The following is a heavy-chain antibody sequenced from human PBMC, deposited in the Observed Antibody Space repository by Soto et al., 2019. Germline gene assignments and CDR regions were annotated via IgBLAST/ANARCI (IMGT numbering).Heavy chain of an antibody. Sequence: QVQLVQSGAEVKKPGASVKVSCKASGYTFTSHDINWMRQTTGQGLEWMGWMNPNSGHTNYAQKFQGRVTMTRDTSISTAYMELTNLRSEDTAIYCCASDMSTPWGQGTLVTVSS. J-gene: IGHJ5*02. CDR3: ASDMSTP. D-gene: IGHD3-16*01. CDR2: MNPNSGHT. V-gene: IGHV1-8*01. CDR1: GYTFTSHD.